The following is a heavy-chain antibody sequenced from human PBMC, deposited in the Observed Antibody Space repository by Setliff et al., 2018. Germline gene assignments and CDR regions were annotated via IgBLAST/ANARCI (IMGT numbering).Heavy chain of an antibody. CDR1: GSTFSSYA. CDR2: ISTSGVST. J-gene: IGHJ6*02. CDR3: GSRPEYGMDV. Sequence: GGSLRLSCAASGSTFSSYAMSWVRQAPGKGLEWVSTISTSGVSTYYADSVKGRFTISRDNSKNTLYLQMNTLRAEDTAVYYCGSRPEYGMDVWGQGTTVTVSS. V-gene: IGHV3-23*01.